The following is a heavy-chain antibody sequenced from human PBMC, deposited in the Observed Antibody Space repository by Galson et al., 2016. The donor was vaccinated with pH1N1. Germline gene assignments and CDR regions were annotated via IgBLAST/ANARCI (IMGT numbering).Heavy chain of an antibody. Sequence: SLRLSCAASGLTFSSYAMHWVRQAPGKGLEWLGVIAYDGSHQDYADSVKGRITISRDNSRNTLYVQMNSLRTEDTAVYYCARERTSVVARFLDYWGQGTLVAVSS. J-gene: IGHJ4*02. CDR3: ARERTSVVARFLDY. CDR1: GLTFSSYA. V-gene: IGHV3-30*04. CDR2: IAYDGSHQ. D-gene: IGHD4-23*01.